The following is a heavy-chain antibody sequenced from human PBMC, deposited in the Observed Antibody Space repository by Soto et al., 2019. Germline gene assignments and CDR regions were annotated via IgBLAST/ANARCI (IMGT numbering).Heavy chain of an antibody. CDR3: AKDRMNSRGVWLGIPDY. Sequence: EVQLVESGGGLVQPGRSLRLSCAASGFTFDDYAMHWVRQAPGKGLEWVSGISWNSGSIGYADSVKCRFTISRGNAKKSLYLQMNSLRAEYTALYYCAKDRMNSRGVWLGIPDYWGQGTLVTVSS. CDR2: ISWNSGSI. D-gene: IGHD6-19*01. CDR1: GFTFDDYA. V-gene: IGHV3-9*01. J-gene: IGHJ4*02.